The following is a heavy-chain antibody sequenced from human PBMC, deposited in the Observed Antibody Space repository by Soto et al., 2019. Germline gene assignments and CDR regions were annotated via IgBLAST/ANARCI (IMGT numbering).Heavy chain of an antibody. CDR1: GYTFTGYY. D-gene: IGHD3-22*01. J-gene: IGHJ1*01. Sequence: GASVKVSCKASGYTFTGYYMHWVRQAPGQGLEWMGWINPNSGGTNYAQKFQGRVTMTRDTSISTAYMGLSRLRSDDTAVYYCARRNYYDSSGPMGFQHWGQGTLVTVSS. V-gene: IGHV1-2*02. CDR3: ARRNYYDSSGPMGFQH. CDR2: INPNSGGT.